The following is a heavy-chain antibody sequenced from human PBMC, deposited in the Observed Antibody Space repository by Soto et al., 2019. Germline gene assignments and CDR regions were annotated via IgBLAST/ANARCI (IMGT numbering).Heavy chain of an antibody. CDR3: ATVLSSSSQNWFDP. Sequence: ASVKVSCKVSGYTLTELSMHWVRQAPGKGLEWMGGFDPEDGETIYAQKFQGKVTMTEDTSTDTAYMELSSLRSEDTAVYYCATVLSSSSQNWFDPWGQGTLVTVSS. CDR1: GYTLTELS. D-gene: IGHD6-13*01. J-gene: IGHJ5*02. V-gene: IGHV1-24*01. CDR2: FDPEDGET.